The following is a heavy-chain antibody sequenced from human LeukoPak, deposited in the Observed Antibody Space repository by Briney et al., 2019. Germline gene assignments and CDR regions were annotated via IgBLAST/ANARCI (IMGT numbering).Heavy chain of an antibody. CDR1: GYTFSDYF. D-gene: IGHD6-6*01. V-gene: IGHV1-2*04. CDR2: INLRSGET. CDR3: ARVERHSSSSWGYYYYGMDV. Sequence: ASVKVSCKASGYTFSDYFIHWVRQAPGQGLEWMGWINLRSGETSYAQKFQGWVTMTRDASISTAYLELRSLRSDATAVYYCARVERHSSSSWGYYYYGMDVWGQGTTVTVSS. J-gene: IGHJ6*02.